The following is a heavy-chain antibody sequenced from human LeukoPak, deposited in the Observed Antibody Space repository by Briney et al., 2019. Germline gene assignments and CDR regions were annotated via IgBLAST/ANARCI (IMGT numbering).Heavy chain of an antibody. CDR1: GYTFTGYY. J-gene: IGHJ4*02. D-gene: IGHD3-10*01. V-gene: IGHV1-2*06. Sequence: ASVRVSCKASGYTFTGYYMHWVRQAPGQGLEWMGRINPNSGGTNYAQKFQGRVTMTRDTSISTAYMELSRLRSDDTAVYYCARSITRGPFDYWGQGTLVTVSS. CDR2: INPNSGGT. CDR3: ARSITRGPFDY.